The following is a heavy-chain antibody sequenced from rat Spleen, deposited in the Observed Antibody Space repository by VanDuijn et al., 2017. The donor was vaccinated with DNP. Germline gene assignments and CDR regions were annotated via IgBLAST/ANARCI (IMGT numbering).Heavy chain of an antibody. J-gene: IGHJ2*01. CDR3: IRWNSGHFDY. Sequence: EVQLVESGGGLVQPGRSLKLSCVASGFTFSDYNMAWVRQAPKKGLEWVATISYDGSGTYYPDSVKGRFTLSRDNAKSTLYLQMNSLRSEDMATYYCIRWNSGHFDYWGQGVMVTVSS. CDR2: ISYDGSGT. V-gene: IGHV5-7*01. D-gene: IGHD4-3*01. CDR1: GFTFSDYN.